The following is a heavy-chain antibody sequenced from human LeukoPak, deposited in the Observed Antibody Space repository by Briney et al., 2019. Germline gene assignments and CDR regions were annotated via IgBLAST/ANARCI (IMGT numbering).Heavy chain of an antibody. D-gene: IGHD5-18*01. J-gene: IGHJ4*02. CDR2: ISSSGGTI. Sequence: PGGSLRLSCAASGFTFSSYSMNWVRQAPGKGLEWVSYISSSGGTIYYADSVKGRFTISRHNAKNSLYLQMNSLRAEDTAVYYCARGYTYGLDFWGQGTLVTVSS. V-gene: IGHV3-48*04. CDR1: GFTFSSYS. CDR3: ARGYTYGLDF.